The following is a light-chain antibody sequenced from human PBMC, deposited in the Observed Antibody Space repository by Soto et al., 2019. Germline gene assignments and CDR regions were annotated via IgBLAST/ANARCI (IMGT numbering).Light chain of an antibody. CDR3: HRYNIWPYT. CDR1: QSVNIN. V-gene: IGKV3-15*01. J-gene: IGKJ2*01. Sequence: EIVMTQSPATLSLSPGERATLSCRASQSVNINLAWYQQRPGQATRVLIYAASTRATGVPDRFSGGWSGTEFTLTISSLQPEDFAVHYCHRYNIWPYTFGQGTKVERK. CDR2: AAS.